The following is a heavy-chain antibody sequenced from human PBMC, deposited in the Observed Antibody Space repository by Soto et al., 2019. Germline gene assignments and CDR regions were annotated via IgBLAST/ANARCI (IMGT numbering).Heavy chain of an antibody. CDR3: ARDPLVGAFDI. CDR2: IYHSGST. D-gene: IGHD1-26*01. Sequence: SETLSLSGAGSGGCISSSNWWSWVRQPPGKGLEWIGEIYHSGSTNYNPSLKSRVTISEDKSKNQFSLKLSSVTAADMAVYYCARDPLVGAFDIWGQGTMVT. CDR1: GGCISSSNW. V-gene: IGHV4-4*02. J-gene: IGHJ3*02.